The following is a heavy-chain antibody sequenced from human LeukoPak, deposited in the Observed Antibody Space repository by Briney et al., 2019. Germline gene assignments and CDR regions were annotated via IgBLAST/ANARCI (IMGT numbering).Heavy chain of an antibody. CDR3: ARDRTGKYYYGSGSPPPTFDY. Sequence: ASVKVSCKASGYTFTGYYMHWVRQAPGQGLEWMGWINPNRGGTNYAQKVQGRVTMTRDTSISTAYMELSRLRSDDTAVYYCARDRTGKYYYGSGSPPPTFDYWGQGTLVTVSS. CDR2: INPNRGGT. D-gene: IGHD3-10*01. V-gene: IGHV1-2*02. J-gene: IGHJ4*02. CDR1: GYTFTGYY.